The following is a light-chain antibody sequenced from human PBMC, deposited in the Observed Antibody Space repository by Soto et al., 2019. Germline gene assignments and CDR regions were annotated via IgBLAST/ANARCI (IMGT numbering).Light chain of an antibody. CDR3: NSCTDTTNLI. CDR1: TSDVCDYNY. J-gene: IGLJ2*01. CDR2: EVS. Sequence: QSALTQPASVSGSPGQSITISCTGTTSDVCDYNYVSWYQQHPGKAPKLIIYEVSNRPSGISNRFSGSKSGNTASLTISGLQAEDEADYYCNSCTDTTNLIFGGGTKVTVL. V-gene: IGLV2-14*01.